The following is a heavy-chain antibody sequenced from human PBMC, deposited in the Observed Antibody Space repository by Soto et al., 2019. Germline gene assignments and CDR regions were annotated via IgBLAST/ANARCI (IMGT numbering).Heavy chain of an antibody. Sequence: QVQLQESGPGLVKPSETLSVTCTVSGGSVSSRSHFWSWLRHPPGGGLQWIVYIYYSGSTNYNPSLKSRATLSVDTSMNQCSLRLTSVTAADTAVYYCARYDAESGSNKLDPWGQGTLVTVSS. CDR2: IYYSGST. CDR1: GGSVSSRSHF. D-gene: IGHD5-12*01. J-gene: IGHJ5*02. V-gene: IGHV4-61*01. CDR3: ARYDAESGSNKLDP.